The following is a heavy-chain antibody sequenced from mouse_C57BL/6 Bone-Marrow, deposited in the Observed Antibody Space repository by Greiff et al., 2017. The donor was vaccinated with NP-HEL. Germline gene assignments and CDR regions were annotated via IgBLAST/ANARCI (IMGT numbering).Heavy chain of an antibody. D-gene: IGHD2-4*01. CDR1: GFTFSDYG. CDR2: ISSGSSTI. V-gene: IGHV5-17*01. J-gene: IGHJ2*01. CDR3: ARPEIYYDYVDY. Sequence: EVKLVESGGGLVKPGGSLKLSCAASGFTFSDYGMHWVRPAPETGLEWVAYISSGSSTIYYADTVKGRFTISRDNAKNTLFLQMTSLRSEDTAMYYCARPEIYYDYVDYWGQGTTLTVSS.